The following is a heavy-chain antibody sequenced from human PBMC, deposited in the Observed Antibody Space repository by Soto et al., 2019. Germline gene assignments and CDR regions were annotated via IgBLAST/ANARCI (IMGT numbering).Heavy chain of an antibody. V-gene: IGHV1-2*04. CDR2: INPNSGGT. CDR1: GYTFTGYY. CDR3: ARGGQWLVKDWFDP. J-gene: IGHJ5*02. D-gene: IGHD6-19*01. Sequence: QVQLVQSGAEVKKPGASVKVSCKASGYTFTGYYMHWVRQAPGQGLEWMGWINPNSGGTNYAQKLQGWVTKTRDTSISPAYRRLSRLRSDDTAVYYCARGGQWLVKDWFDPWGQGTLVTVSS.